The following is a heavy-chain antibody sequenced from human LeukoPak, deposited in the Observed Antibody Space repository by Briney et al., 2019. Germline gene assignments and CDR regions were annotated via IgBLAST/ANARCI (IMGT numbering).Heavy chain of an antibody. J-gene: IGHJ5*02. D-gene: IGHD6-19*01. CDR3: AREVERGIAVNWFDP. CDR2: INPNSGGT. Sequence: GASVKVSCKASGYTFTGYYMHWVRQAPGQGLEWMGWINPNSGGTNYAQKFQGWVTMTRDTSISTAYMELSRLRSDDTAVYYCAREVERGIAVNWFDPWGQGTLVTVSS. V-gene: IGHV1-2*04. CDR1: GYTFTGYY.